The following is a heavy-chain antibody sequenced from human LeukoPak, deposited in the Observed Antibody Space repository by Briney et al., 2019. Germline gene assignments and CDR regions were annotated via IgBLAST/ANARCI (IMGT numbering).Heavy chain of an antibody. J-gene: IGHJ4*02. CDR1: GHSFTNYG. V-gene: IGHV1-18*01. Sequence: ASVKVSCKASGHSFTNYGITWVRQAPGQGLEWMGRISAYNGNTNYAQKFQGRVTMTTDTSTNTVYMELRSLRSDDTAVYYSAREVVADSGYSYGLDYWGQGTLVTVSS. CDR2: ISAYNGNT. D-gene: IGHD5-18*01. CDR3: AREVVADSGYSYGLDY.